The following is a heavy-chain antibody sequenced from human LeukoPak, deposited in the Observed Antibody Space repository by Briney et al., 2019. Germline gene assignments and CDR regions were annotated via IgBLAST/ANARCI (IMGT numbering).Heavy chain of an antibody. CDR3: ARSRRWDAFDI. CDR2: IYYSGST. J-gene: IGHJ3*02. V-gene: IGHV4-59*01. CDR1: GGSISSYY. Sequence: TSETLSLTCTVSGGSISSYYWSWIRQPPGKGLEWIGYIYYSGSTNYNPSLKSRVTISVDTSKNQFSLKLSSVTAADTAVYYCARSRRWDAFDIWGQGTMVTVSS. D-gene: IGHD5-24*01.